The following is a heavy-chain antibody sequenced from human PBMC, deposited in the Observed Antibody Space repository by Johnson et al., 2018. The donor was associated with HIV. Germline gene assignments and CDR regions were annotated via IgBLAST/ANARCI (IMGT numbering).Heavy chain of an antibody. CDR2: ISYDGSNK. V-gene: IGHV3-30-3*01. D-gene: IGHD6-19*01. J-gene: IGHJ3*02. Sequence: QVQLVESGGGVVQPGTSLRLSCAASGFTFTSFAMHWVRQAPGKGLEWVAFISYDGSNKYYADSVKGRFTISRDNSKNTLFLQMNSLRDEDTAVYYCARDRLYGSGWYGTDAFDIWGQGTMVTVSS. CDR3: ARDRLYGSGWYGTDAFDI. CDR1: GFTFTSFA.